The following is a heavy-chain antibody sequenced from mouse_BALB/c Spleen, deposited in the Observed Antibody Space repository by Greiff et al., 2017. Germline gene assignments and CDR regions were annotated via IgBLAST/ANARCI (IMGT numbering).Heavy chain of an antibody. Sequence: QVQLQQSGAELMKPGASVKISCKATGYTFSSYWIEWVKQRPGHGLEWIGEILPGSGSTNYNEKFKGKATFTADTSSNTAYMQLSSLTSEDSAVYYCARDSSGYGGFAYWGQGTLVTVSA. CDR1: GYTFSSYW. V-gene: IGHV1-9*01. D-gene: IGHD3-2*01. CDR2: ILPGSGST. CDR3: ARDSSGYGGFAY. J-gene: IGHJ3*01.